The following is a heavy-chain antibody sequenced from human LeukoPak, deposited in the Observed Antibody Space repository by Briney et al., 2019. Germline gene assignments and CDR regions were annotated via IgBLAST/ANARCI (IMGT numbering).Heavy chain of an antibody. CDR3: AKDLGTTGMYFQY. CDR1: GFTFSNYG. V-gene: IGHV3-33*06. Sequence: PGRSLRLSCAASGFTFSNYGMHWIRQAPGKGLEWVAVIWYDGRKTYYADSVRGRFTISRDNSKNTLFLQMNNLRAEDTAIYFCAKDLGTTGMYFQYWGQGNLVT. D-gene: IGHD4-17*01. J-gene: IGHJ4*02. CDR2: IWYDGRKT.